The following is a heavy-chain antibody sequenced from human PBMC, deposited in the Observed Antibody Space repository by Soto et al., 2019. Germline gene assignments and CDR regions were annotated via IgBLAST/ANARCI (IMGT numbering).Heavy chain of an antibody. CDR2: IYSSGST. V-gene: IGHV4-59*08. CDR3: LTHTGYSSGWYYFDY. Sequence: SETLSLTCTVSGGSISSYYWSWIRPPPGKGLEWIGYIYSSGSTNYNPSLKSRVTISVDTSKNQFSLKLSSVTAADTAVYYCLTHTGYSSGWYYFDYWGQGTLVTVSS. D-gene: IGHD6-19*01. CDR1: GGSISSYY. J-gene: IGHJ4*02.